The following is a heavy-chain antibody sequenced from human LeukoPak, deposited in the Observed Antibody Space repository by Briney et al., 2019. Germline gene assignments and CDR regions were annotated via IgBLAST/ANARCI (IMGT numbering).Heavy chain of an antibody. CDR1: GGTFSTYP. Sequence: SVKVSCKAPGGTFSTYPISWERQDPGQRLDWMGRIIPILGIAKYTQKFQGRVTITADNSTDTAYMELSSLRSEDTAVYYCARDRPGAGYQSNSHDYWGQGTLVTVSS. D-gene: IGHD2-2*01. J-gene: IGHJ4*02. V-gene: IGHV1-69*04. CDR2: IIPILGIA. CDR3: ARDRPGAGYQSNSHDY.